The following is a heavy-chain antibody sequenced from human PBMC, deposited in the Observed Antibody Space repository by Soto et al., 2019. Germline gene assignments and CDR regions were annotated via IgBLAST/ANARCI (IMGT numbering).Heavy chain of an antibody. CDR1: GFTFSSYA. V-gene: IGHV3-30-3*01. CDR2: ISYDGSNK. CDR3: AGDSLTSSFDY. J-gene: IGHJ4*02. Sequence: PGGSLRLACAASGFTFSSYAMHWVRQAPGKGLEWVAVISYDGSNKYYADSVKGRFTISRDNSKNTLYLQMNSLRAEDTAVYYCAGDSLTSSFDYWGQGTLVTVSS.